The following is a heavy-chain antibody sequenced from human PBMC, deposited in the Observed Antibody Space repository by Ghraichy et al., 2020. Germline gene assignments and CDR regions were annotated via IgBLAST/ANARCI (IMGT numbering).Heavy chain of an antibody. V-gene: IGHV4-34*01. D-gene: IGHD3-3*01. J-gene: IGHJ6*03. CDR3: ARLDYDFWSGYPPYYYYYMDV. CDR2: INHSGST. Sequence: SETLSLTCAVYGGSFSGYYWSWIRQPPGKGLEWIGEINHSGSTNYNPSLKSRVTISVDTSKNQFSLKLSSVTAADTAVYYCARLDYDFWSGYPPYYYYYMDVWGKGTTVTVSS. CDR1: GGSFSGYY.